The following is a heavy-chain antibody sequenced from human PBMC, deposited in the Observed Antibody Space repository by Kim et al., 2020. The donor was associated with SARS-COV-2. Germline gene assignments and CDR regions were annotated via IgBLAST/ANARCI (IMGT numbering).Heavy chain of an antibody. D-gene: IGHD2-21*02. CDR1: GYTFSRYA. CDR3: ATDRVACGLSGGDCYSGPFDY. Sequence: ASVKVSCKASGYTFSRYAMHWVRQAPGQRLEWMGWVNAGNGNTKYSQKFQGRVTITRDTSASTAYMELSSLGSEDTAVYYCATDRVACGLSGGDCYSGPFDYWGQGTLVTVSS. V-gene: IGHV1-3*01. J-gene: IGHJ4*02. CDR2: VNAGNGNT.